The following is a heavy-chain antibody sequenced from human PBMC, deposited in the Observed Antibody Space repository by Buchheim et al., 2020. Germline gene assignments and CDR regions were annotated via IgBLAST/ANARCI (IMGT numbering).Heavy chain of an antibody. J-gene: IGHJ4*02. CDR3: ASLIAAAGTTDY. V-gene: IGHV4-4*02. CDR1: GGSISSSNW. D-gene: IGHD6-13*01. CDR2: IYHSGCN. Sequence: QVQLQESGPGLVKPSGTLSLTCAVSGGSISSSNWWRWVRQPPGKGLVWIGEIYHSGCNNYNPSLTSRVTISVDKSKNQFFPKLSSVTAAHTAVYYYASLIAAAGTTDYWGQGTL.